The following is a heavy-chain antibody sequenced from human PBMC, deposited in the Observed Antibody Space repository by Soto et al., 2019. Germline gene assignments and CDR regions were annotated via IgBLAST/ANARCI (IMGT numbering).Heavy chain of an antibody. Sequence: QVQLVESGGGVVQPGRSLRLSCAASGFTFSSYGMHWVRQAPGKGLEWVAVISYDGSNKYYADSVKGRFTISRDNSKNTLYLQMNSLRAEDTAVYYCAKAEPEVTTGWFDPWGQGTLVTVSS. J-gene: IGHJ5*02. CDR1: GFTFSSYG. CDR3: AKAEPEVTTGWFDP. CDR2: ISYDGSNK. D-gene: IGHD4-17*01. V-gene: IGHV3-30*18.